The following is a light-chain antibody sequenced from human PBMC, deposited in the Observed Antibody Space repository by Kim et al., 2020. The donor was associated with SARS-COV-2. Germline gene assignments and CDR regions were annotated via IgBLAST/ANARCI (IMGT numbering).Light chain of an antibody. Sequence: QFVLTQPHSASGSAGQWVKISCSGSSSNIGINAVHWYQLFPGTAPKLLIYNDDRRPSGVPDRFSGSKSGTSASLALSGLLSDDEADYYCATWDDSLDAWVFGGWTQLTVL. CDR2: NDD. CDR1: SSNIGINA. J-gene: IGLJ3*02. V-gene: IGLV1-44*01. CDR3: ATWDDSLDAWV.